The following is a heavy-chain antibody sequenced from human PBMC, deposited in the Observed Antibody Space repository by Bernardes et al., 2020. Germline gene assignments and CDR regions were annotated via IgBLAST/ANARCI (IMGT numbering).Heavy chain of an antibody. J-gene: IGHJ6*03. D-gene: IGHD6-6*01. V-gene: IGHV3-23*01. CDR2: ISGSGGST. CDR1: GFTFSSYA. Sequence: GGSLRLSCAASGFTFSSYAMSWVRQAPGKGLEWVSAISGSGGSTYYADSVTGRLTISRNNSKNTLYLQMTSLRAEDTAVYYCAKDHGRIRPYYMDVWGKGSTVTVSS. CDR3: AKDHGRIRPYYMDV.